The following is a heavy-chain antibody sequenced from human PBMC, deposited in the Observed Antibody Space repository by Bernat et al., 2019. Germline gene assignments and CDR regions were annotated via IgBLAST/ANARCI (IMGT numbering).Heavy chain of an antibody. CDR1: GFTFSSYA. V-gene: IGHV3-30*01. CDR2: ISYDGSNK. J-gene: IGHJ4*02. D-gene: IGHD6-19*01. CDR3: AREIEQWLVQGLFDY. Sequence: QVQLVESGGGVVQPGRSLRLSCVASGFTFSSYAMHWVRQAPGKGLEWVAVISYDGSNKYYADSVKGRFTISRDNSKNTLYLQMNSLRAEDTAVYYCAREIEQWLVQGLFDYWGQGTLVTVSS.